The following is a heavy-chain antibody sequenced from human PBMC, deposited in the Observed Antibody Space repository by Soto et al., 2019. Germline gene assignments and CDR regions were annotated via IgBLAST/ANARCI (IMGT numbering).Heavy chain of an antibody. D-gene: IGHD2-15*01. CDR1: GYNFSNYY. CDR3: ARQRPGGGNPEAIDY. CDR2: IYPGDSDP. V-gene: IGHV5-51*01. J-gene: IGHJ4*02. Sequence: PGESLKISCEGSGYNFSNYYISWVRQMPGKGLEWMGIIYPGDSDPRYSPSFQGQVTISVDKSISTAYLQWSSLKASDSAMYYCARQRPGGGNPEAIDYWGQGTLVTVSS.